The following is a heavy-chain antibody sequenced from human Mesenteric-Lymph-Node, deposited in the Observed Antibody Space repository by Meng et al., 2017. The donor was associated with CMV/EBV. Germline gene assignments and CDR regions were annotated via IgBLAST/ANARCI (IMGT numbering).Heavy chain of an antibody. D-gene: IGHD2-2*01. J-gene: IGHJ6*02. CDR2: ISGGGHRI. V-gene: IGHV3-23*01. CDR1: GFTFSTYA. CDR3: AKVPCESSIACLGYSAMDV. Sequence: GGSLRLSCAASGFTFSTYAMTWARQAPGQGLEWVSLISGGGHRIYYADSVKGRFTISRDNPKNTLYLQMASLRAEDTAVYYCAKVPCESSIACLGYSAMDVWGQGTTVTVSS.